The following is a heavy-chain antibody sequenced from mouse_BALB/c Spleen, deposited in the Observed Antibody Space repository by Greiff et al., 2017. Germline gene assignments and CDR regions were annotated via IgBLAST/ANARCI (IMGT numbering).Heavy chain of an antibody. CDR3: ARGSWFAY. J-gene: IGHJ3*01. CDR1: GFTFSSYA. CDR2: ISSGGSYT. Sequence: EVQLVESGGGLVKPGGSLKLSCAASGFTFSSYAMSWVRQTPEKRLEWVATISSGGSYTYYPDSVKGRFTISRDNAKNTLYLQMSSLRSEDTAMYYCARGSWFAYWGQGTLVTVSA. V-gene: IGHV5-9-3*01.